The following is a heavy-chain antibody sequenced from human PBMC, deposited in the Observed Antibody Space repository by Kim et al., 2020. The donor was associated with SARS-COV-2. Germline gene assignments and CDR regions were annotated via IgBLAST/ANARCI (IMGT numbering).Heavy chain of an antibody. CDR3: ASDWGYYDSSGNY. CDR1: GFTFSSYS. J-gene: IGHJ4*02. V-gene: IGHV3-21*01. D-gene: IGHD3-22*01. CDR2: ISSSSSYI. Sequence: GGSLRLSCAASGFTFSSYSMNWVRQAPGKGLEWVSSISSSSSYIYYADSVKGRFTISRDNAKNSLYLQMNSLRAEDTAVYYCASDWGYYDSSGNYWGQGTLVTVSS.